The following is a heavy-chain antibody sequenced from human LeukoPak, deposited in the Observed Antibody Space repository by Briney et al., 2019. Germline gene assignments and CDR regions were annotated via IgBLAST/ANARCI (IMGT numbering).Heavy chain of an antibody. CDR1: GGSVSSGSYY. J-gene: IGHJ4*02. Sequence: PSETLSLTCTVSGGSVSSGSYYWSWIRQPPGKGLEWIGYIYYSGSTNYNPSLRSRVTISVDTSKNQFSLKLSSVTAADTAVYYCARDYYDSSGYRLDYWGQGTLVTVSS. V-gene: IGHV4-61*01. CDR3: ARDYYDSSGYRLDY. D-gene: IGHD3-22*01. CDR2: IYYSGST.